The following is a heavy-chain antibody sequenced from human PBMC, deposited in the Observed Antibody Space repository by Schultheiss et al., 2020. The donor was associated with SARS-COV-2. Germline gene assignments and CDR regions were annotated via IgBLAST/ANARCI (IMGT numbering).Heavy chain of an antibody. J-gene: IGHJ4*02. CDR2: ISYDGSNK. D-gene: IGHD3-3*01. V-gene: IGHV3-30*18. CDR1: GFTFSSYG. Sequence: GGSLRLSCAASGFTFSSYGMHWVRQAPGKGLEWVAVISYDGSNKYYADSVKGRFTISRDNSKNTLYLQMNSLRAEDTAVYYCAKGGAFGDFWSGYYLDYWGQGTLVTVSS. CDR3: AKGGAFGDFWSGYYLDY.